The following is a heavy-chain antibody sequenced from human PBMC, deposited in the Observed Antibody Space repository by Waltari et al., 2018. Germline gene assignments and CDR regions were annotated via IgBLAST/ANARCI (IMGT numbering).Heavy chain of an antibody. J-gene: IGHJ4*02. V-gene: IGHV4-34*01. CDR2: INHSGST. D-gene: IGHD6-13*01. CDR3: ASLPGYSSSWQKRTFDY. Sequence: QVQLQQWGAGLLKPSETLSLTCPVYRGSFSGYYWTWIRQPHAKGLEWIGEINHSGSTNYNPSLKSRVTISVDTSKNQFSLKLSSVTAADTAVYYCASLPGYSSSWQKRTFDYWGQGTLVTVSS. CDR1: RGSFSGYY.